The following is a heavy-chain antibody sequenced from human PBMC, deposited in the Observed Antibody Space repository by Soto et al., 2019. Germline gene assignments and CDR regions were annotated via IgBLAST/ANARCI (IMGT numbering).Heavy chain of an antibody. CDR1: RFTFSSYG. CDR3: ARRDRIMIRESYYYYGMDV. J-gene: IGHJ6*02. Sequence: GGSLRLSCAASRFTFSSYGMSWVRQAPGKGLEWVSGISGSGGDTYYADYVKGRFTISRDNSKNTLYLQMNSLRAEDTAVYYCARRDRIMIRESYYYYGMDVWGQGTTVTVAS. CDR2: ISGSGGDT. V-gene: IGHV3-23*01. D-gene: IGHD3-16*01.